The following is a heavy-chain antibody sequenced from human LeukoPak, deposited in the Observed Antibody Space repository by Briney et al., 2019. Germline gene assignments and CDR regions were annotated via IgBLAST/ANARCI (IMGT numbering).Heavy chain of an antibody. CDR1: GFIFSSYT. V-gene: IGHV3-48*04. D-gene: IGHD6-19*01. CDR2: ISKDSKTI. Sequence: GGSLRLSCAVSGFIFSSYTMNWVRQAPGQGLEWVSYISKDSKTIYYAESVKGGFTISRDNAQNSLYLQMNSLRPEDTAVYYCARLNGIALAGTWTSQDDSWGQGTLVTVSS. J-gene: IGHJ4*02. CDR3: ARLNGIALAGTWTSQDDS.